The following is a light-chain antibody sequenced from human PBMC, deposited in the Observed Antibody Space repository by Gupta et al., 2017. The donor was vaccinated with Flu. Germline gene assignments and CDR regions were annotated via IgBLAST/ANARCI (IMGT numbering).Light chain of an antibody. Sequence: DIKMIQSPSSLSAYEGDRVSITCRASQTISSYLNWYQQKPGKAPRLLIYTASSWQSGVPSRFSGSGSGTDFTLTISSLQPEDFATYYCQQSYSTPQTFGQGTKVEIK. J-gene: IGKJ1*01. CDR3: QQSYSTPQT. CDR1: QTISSY. CDR2: TAS. V-gene: IGKV1-39*01.